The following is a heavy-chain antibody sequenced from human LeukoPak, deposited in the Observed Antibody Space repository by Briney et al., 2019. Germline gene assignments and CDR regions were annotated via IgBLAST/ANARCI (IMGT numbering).Heavy chain of an antibody. CDR1: GFTVSSNY. J-gene: IGHJ3*02. CDR2: IYSGGST. V-gene: IGHV3-53*01. D-gene: IGHD1-26*01. Sequence: PGRSLRLSCAASGFTVSSNYMSWVRQAPGKGLEWVSVIYSGGSTYYADSVKGRFTISRDNSKNTLYLQMNGLRAEDTAVYYCARDLVVGATNDAFDIWGQGTMVTVSS. CDR3: ARDLVVGATNDAFDI.